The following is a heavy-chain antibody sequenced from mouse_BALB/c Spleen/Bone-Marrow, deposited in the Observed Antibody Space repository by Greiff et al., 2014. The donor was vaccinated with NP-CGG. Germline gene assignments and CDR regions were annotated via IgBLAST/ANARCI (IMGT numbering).Heavy chain of an antibody. Sequence: VQLQESGAELMKPGASVKISCKATGYTFSNLWIEWMKQRPGHGLEWIGEILPGSDSTKYHEKFKGKATFTADPSTKTVYMQLSSLTSEDSAVYYCARFRSYTMDFWGRGTSVTVSS. CDR2: ILPGSDST. CDR3: ARFRSYTMDF. V-gene: IGHV1-9*01. J-gene: IGHJ4*01. CDR1: GYTFSNLW.